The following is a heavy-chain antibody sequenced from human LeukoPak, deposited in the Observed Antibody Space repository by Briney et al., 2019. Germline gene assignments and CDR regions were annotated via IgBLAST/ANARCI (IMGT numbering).Heavy chain of an antibody. V-gene: IGHV4-59*01. Sequence: PSETLSLTCTVSGGSISSYYWSWIRQPPGKGPEWIGYIYYSGSTNYNPSLKSRVTISVDTSKNQFSLKLSSVTAADTAVYYCARSRDGYNINWFDPWGQGTLVTVSS. J-gene: IGHJ5*02. CDR3: ARSRDGYNINWFDP. CDR2: IYYSGST. CDR1: GGSISSYY. D-gene: IGHD5-24*01.